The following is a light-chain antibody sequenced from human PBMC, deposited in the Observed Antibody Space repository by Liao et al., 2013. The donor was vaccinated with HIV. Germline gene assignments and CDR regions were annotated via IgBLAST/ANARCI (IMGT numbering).Light chain of an antibody. CDR1: ALPKQY. CDR2: KDS. J-gene: IGLJ1*01. V-gene: IGLV3-25*02. Sequence: SYELTQPPSVSVSPGQTARITCSGDALPKQYAYWYQQKPGQAPVLVIYKDSERPSGIPERFSGSNSGNTATLTISGTQAMDEADYYCQAWDSSTHNYVFGTGTKVTVL. CDR3: QAWDSSTHNYV.